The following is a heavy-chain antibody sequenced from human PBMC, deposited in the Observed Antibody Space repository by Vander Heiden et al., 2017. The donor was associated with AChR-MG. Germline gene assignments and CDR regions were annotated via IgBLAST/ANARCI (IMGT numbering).Heavy chain of an antibody. D-gene: IGHD4-4*01. CDR2: ISSSSSYI. CDR3: ARSPFPLMTTVRQSGYYYYMDV. V-gene: IGHV3-21*01. CDR1: GFTFSSYS. Sequence: EVQLVESGGGLVKPGGSLRLSCAASGFTFSSYSMNWVRQAPGKGLEWVSSISSSSSYIYYADSVKGRFTISRDNAKNSLYLQMNSLRAEDTAVYYCARSPFPLMTTVRQSGYYYYMDVWGKGTTVTVSS. J-gene: IGHJ6*03.